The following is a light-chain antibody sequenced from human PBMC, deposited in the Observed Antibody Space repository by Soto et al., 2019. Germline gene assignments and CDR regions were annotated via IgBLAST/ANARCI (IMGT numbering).Light chain of an antibody. Sequence: EIVMTQSQATLSVSPGERATLSCLASLSVSRNLAWYQQRPGQAPRVVIYGASTRATGIPDRFSGSGSGTDFTLTISRLEPEDFAVYYCQQYGSSPPLFTFGPGTKVDI. CDR3: QQYGSSPPLFT. V-gene: IGKV3-20*01. CDR1: LSVSRN. CDR2: GAS. J-gene: IGKJ3*01.